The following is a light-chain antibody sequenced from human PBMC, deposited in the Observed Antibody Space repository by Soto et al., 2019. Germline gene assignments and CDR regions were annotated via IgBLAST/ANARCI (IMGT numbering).Light chain of an antibody. CDR1: QDIGKW. Sequence: DIQMTQSPSSVSASVGDRVTITCRASQDIGKWLAWYQQKPGKAPKLLIYAASSLQSGVPSRFSGSGSATEFTLTIISLRPEDFATYFCQQATSFPFTFGPGTKV. V-gene: IGKV1-12*01. CDR3: QQATSFPFT. CDR2: AAS. J-gene: IGKJ3*01.